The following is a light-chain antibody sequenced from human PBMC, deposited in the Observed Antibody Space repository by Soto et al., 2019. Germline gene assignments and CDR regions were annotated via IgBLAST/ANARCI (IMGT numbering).Light chain of an antibody. Sequence: QSVLTQPPSASGTPGQRVTISCSGSGSNIGSNTVNWYKHLPGTAPKLLIYRNNERPSGVPDRFSGSKSGTSASLAISGLQSEDEADYYCAAWDDSLNGYVFGTGTKVTVL. V-gene: IGLV1-44*01. CDR3: AAWDDSLNGYV. J-gene: IGLJ1*01. CDR1: GSNIGSNT. CDR2: RNN.